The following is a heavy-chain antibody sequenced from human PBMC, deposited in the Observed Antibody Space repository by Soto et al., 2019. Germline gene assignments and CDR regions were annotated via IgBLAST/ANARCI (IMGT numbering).Heavy chain of an antibody. V-gene: IGHV3-48*01. CDR2: ISSSSSTI. Sequence: PLRLSRAASWFTFGGYSVNRVRQAPRKGLECVSYISSSSSTIYYADSVKGRFTISRDNAKNSLYLQMNSLRAEDTAVYHCARDSPLNDYGDYKRLDAFDIWGQGTIVTVSS. J-gene: IGHJ3*02. D-gene: IGHD4-17*01. CDR1: WFTFGGYS. CDR3: ARDSPLNDYGDYKRLDAFDI.